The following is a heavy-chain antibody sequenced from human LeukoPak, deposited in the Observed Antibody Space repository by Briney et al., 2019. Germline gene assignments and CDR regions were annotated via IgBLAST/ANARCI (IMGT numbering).Heavy chain of an antibody. CDR3: AKSTFGIAVAGDYGMDV. D-gene: IGHD6-19*01. Sequence: GRSLRLSCAASGFTFSSYGMHWVRQAPGKGLEWVAVISYDGSNKYYADSVKGRFTISRDNSKNTLYLQMNSLRAEDTAVYYCAKSTFGIAVAGDYGMDVWGQGTTVTVPS. CDR2: ISYDGSNK. CDR1: GFTFSSYG. J-gene: IGHJ6*02. V-gene: IGHV3-30*18.